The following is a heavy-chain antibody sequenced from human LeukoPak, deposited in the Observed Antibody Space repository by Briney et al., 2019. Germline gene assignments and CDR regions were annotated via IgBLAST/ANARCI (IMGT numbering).Heavy chain of an antibody. CDR1: GFTFDRYA. Sequence: PGGSLRLSCAASGFTFDRYAMSWVRQAPGKGLEWVSTISGRSRGTWYADSVKGRITISRDNFKNTVFLQLNSLRPEDTAVYYCAKHGDNVWGSFRFGLDYWGQGTLVTVCS. CDR2: ISGRSRGT. V-gene: IGHV3-23*01. J-gene: IGHJ4*02. D-gene: IGHD3-16*02. CDR3: AKHGDNVWGSFRFGLDY.